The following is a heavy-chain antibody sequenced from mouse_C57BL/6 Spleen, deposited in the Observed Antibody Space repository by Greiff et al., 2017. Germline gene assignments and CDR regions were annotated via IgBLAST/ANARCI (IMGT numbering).Heavy chain of an antibody. D-gene: IGHD2-4*01. J-gene: IGHJ3*01. V-gene: IGHV1-84*01. CDR2: LYPGSGNT. CDR1: GYTFTDYY. CDR3: ARSPIYYDSPWFAY. Sequence: QVQLQQSGPELVQPGASVKISCKASGYTFTDYYINWVKQRPGQGLEWIGWLYPGSGNTKYNEKFKGKATLTVDTSSSTAYMQLSSLTSEDSAVYFCARSPIYYDSPWFAYWGQGTLVTVSA.